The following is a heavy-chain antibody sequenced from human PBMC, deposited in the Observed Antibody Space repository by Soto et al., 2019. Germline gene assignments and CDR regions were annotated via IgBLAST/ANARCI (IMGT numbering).Heavy chain of an antibody. CDR1: GYTFTSYD. CDR3: AAVLDRQPLLDV. Sequence: ASVKVSCKASGYTFTSYDINWVRQATGQGLEWMGWMNPNSGNTGYAQKFQGRVTMTRNTSISTAYMELSSLRSEDTAVYYCAAVLDRQPLLDVWGKGTTVTVAS. D-gene: IGHD3-3*01. V-gene: IGHV1-8*01. J-gene: IGHJ6*04. CDR2: MNPNSGNT.